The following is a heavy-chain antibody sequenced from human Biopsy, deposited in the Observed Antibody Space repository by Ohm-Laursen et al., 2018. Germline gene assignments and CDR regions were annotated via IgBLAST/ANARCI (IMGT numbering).Heavy chain of an antibody. D-gene: IGHD2-15*01. CDR1: RYTFTYRY. CDR2: ITINNGNI. V-gene: IGHV1-45*02. J-gene: IGHJ4*02. Sequence: SVKVSCKASRYTFTYRYPHWVRQAPRQALEWLGWITINNGNIKYAQRPQARLSITRHTSLHTAYIELGGLRSDDTAIYFCVRSPLLDGDPCYFVSWGQGTLVTVSS. CDR3: VRSPLLDGDPCYFVS.